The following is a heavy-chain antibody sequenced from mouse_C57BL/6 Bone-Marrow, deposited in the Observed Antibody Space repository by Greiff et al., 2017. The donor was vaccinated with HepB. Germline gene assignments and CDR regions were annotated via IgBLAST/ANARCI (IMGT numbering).Heavy chain of an antibody. V-gene: IGHV1-64*01. CDR3: ARKDLTTVYFDY. CDR2: IHPNSGST. J-gene: IGHJ2*01. Sequence: QVQLQQPGAELVKPGASVKLSCKASGYTFTSYWMHWVKQRPGQGLEWIGMIHPNSGSTNYNEKFKSKATLTVDKSSSTAYMQLSSLTSEDSAVYYCARKDLTTVYFDYWGQGTTLTVSS. D-gene: IGHD1-1*01. CDR1: GYTFTSYW.